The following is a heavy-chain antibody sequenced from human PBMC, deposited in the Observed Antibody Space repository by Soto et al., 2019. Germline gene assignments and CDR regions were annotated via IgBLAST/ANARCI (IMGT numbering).Heavy chain of an antibody. CDR3: AKGDKWTWFDP. D-gene: IGHD1-26*01. J-gene: IGHJ5*02. V-gene: IGHV3-30*18. CDR2: ISYDGSNK. CDR1: GFTFSSYG. Sequence: QVRLVESGGGVVQPGRSLRLSCAASGFTFSSYGMHWVRQAPGKGLEWVAVISYDGSNKYYADSVKGRFTISRDNSKNTLYLQMNSLRAEDTAVYYCAKGDKWTWFDPWGQGTLVTVSS.